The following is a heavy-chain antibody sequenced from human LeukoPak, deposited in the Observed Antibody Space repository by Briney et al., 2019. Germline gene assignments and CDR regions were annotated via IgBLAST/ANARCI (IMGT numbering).Heavy chain of an antibody. CDR1: GGSISSYY. D-gene: IGHD3-16*01. Sequence: SETLSLTCTVSGGSISSYYWSWIRQPPGKGPEWIGYIYYSGSTNYNPSLKSRVTISVDTSKSQFSLKLSSVTAADTAVYYCARLTKGAQDYYYYGMDVWGQGTTVTVSS. CDR3: ARLTKGAQDYYYYGMDV. V-gene: IGHV4-59*08. J-gene: IGHJ6*02. CDR2: IYYSGST.